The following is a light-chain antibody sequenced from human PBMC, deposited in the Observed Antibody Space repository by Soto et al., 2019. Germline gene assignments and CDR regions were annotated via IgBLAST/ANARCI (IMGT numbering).Light chain of an antibody. V-gene: IGKV3-20*01. CDR2: GAA. J-gene: IGKJ3*01. CDR3: QQYGASPLT. CDR1: QSVYINS. Sequence: EIVLTQSPGTLSLSPGERATLSCRASQSVYINSLAWYQQKPGQPPRLLIYGAATSASDVPDRFSGSGSGADVALTITRLEPDDFSVYYCQQYGASPLTFGPGTRVD.